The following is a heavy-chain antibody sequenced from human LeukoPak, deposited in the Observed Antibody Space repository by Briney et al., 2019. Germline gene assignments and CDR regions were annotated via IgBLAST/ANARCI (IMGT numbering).Heavy chain of an antibody. Sequence: SETLSLTCAVSGGSISSSNWWSWVRQPPGKGLEWIGEIYHSGSTNYNPSLKSRVTISVDTSKNQFSLKLSSVTAADTAVYYCARSGYDYGELDYWGQGTLVTVSS. CDR1: GGSISSSNW. CDR2: IYHSGST. D-gene: IGHD5-18*01. V-gene: IGHV4-4*02. CDR3: ARSGYDYGELDY. J-gene: IGHJ4*02.